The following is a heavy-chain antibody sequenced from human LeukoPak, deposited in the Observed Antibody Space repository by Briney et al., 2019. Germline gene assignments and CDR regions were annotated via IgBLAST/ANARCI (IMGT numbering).Heavy chain of an antibody. J-gene: IGHJ6*03. V-gene: IGHV3-15*01. CDR2: IKSKTDGGTT. D-gene: IGHD6-13*01. Sequence: GGSLRLSCAASGFTFSSYAMSWVRQAPGKGLEWVGRIKSKTDGGTTDYAAPVKGRFTISRDDSKNTLYLQMNSLKTEDTAVYYCTTDLVERRGLAPHTKVAAAGYYYYYMDVWGKGTTVTVSS. CDR3: TTDLVERRGLAPHTKVAAAGYYYYYMDV. CDR1: GFTFSSYA.